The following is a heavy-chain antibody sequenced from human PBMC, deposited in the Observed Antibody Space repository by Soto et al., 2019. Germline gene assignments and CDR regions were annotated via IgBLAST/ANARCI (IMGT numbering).Heavy chain of an antibody. D-gene: IGHD2-2*01. Sequence: GASVKVSCKASGGTFSNYAVNWVRQAPGQGLEWMGGIIPIFGTPNYAQKFQGRVTIIADASTSTAYMELSSLRSEDTAMYYCARALQYCSDTSCHVGMDVWGQGTTVTVSS. J-gene: IGHJ6*02. CDR1: GGTFSNYA. CDR2: IIPIFGTP. CDR3: ARALQYCSDTSCHVGMDV. V-gene: IGHV1-69*13.